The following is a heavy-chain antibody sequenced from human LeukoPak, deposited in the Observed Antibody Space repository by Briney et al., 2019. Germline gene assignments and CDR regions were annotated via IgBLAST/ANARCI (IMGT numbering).Heavy chain of an antibody. CDR2: IYYSGST. V-gene: IGHV4-59*01. D-gene: IGHD5-18*01. CDR1: GGSISSYY. J-gene: IGHJ3*02. CDR3: VRGYSSGAFDI. Sequence: SGTLSLTCTVSGGSISSYYWSWIRQPPGKGLEWIGYIYYSGSTNYNPSLKSRVTISVDTSKNQFSLKLSSVTAADTAVYYCVRGYSSGAFDIWGQGTMVTVSS.